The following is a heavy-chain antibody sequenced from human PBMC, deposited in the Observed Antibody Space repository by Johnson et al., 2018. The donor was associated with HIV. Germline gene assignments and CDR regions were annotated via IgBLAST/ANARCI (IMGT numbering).Heavy chain of an antibody. D-gene: IGHD1-26*01. J-gene: IGHJ3*02. CDR1: RFTFSRYY. V-gene: IGHV3-66*02. Sequence: VQLVESGGGLVKPGGSLRLSCAASRFTFSRYYMSWVRQAPGKGLEWVSVIYSGGSTYYADSVKGRFTISRDNSKNTLYLQMHSLRAEDTAVYYCARDFLRGIVGATGAFDIWGQGTMVTVSS. CDR2: IYSGGST. CDR3: ARDFLRGIVGATGAFDI.